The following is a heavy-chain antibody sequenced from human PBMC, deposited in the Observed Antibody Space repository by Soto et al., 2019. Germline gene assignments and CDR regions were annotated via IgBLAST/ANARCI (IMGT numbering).Heavy chain of an antibody. D-gene: IGHD1-1*01. J-gene: IGHJ3*02. CDR2: ISDNGGTT. CDR3: AKGRGTGTPRLGAFDI. V-gene: IGHV3-23*01. CDR1: GFTFSTYA. Sequence: EVQLLESGGGLVQPGGSLRLSCAASGFTFSTYAMTWVRQAPGKGLEWVSGISDNGGTTYYADSVKGRFTISRDNSKSTLYLQMNSLRADDTAVYYCAKGRGTGTPRLGAFDIWGQGTMVTVSS.